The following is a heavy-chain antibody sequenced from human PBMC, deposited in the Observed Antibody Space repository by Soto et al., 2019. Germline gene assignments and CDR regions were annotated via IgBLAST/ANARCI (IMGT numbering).Heavy chain of an antibody. Sequence: PGGSLRLSCAASGFTFSSYGMHWVRQAPGKGLEWVAVISYDGSNKYYADSVKGRVTMTRDTSTSTVYMELSSLRSEDTAVYYCATISTGTTSSFDYWGQGTLVTVSS. CDR1: GFTFSSYG. J-gene: IGHJ4*02. D-gene: IGHD1-1*01. CDR2: ISYDGSNK. CDR3: ATISTGTTSSFDY. V-gene: IGHV3-30*03.